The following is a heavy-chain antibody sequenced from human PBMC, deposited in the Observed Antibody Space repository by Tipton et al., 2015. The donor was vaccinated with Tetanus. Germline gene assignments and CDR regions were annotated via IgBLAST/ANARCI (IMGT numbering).Heavy chain of an antibody. J-gene: IGHJ4*02. CDR2: IFYSGRT. V-gene: IGHV4-59*01. D-gene: IGHD5-24*01. CDR1: GDSMTDFY. Sequence: VKPSETLSLTCNVSGDSMTDFYWSWIRQPPGKGLEWIAYIFYSGRTQYNPSLKSRVTISVDTAKNQFSLQLSSVTAADTAVYYCARTTRRWLHPDYWGQGTLVTVSS. CDR3: ARTTRRWLHPDY.